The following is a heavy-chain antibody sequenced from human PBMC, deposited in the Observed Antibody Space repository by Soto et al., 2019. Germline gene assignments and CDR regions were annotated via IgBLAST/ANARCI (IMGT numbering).Heavy chain of an antibody. D-gene: IGHD6-19*01. CDR3: ARDGQSLTPYALDV. J-gene: IGHJ6*02. V-gene: IGHV3-33*01. Sequence: QVQVVESGGGVVQPGRSLRLSCTASGFTFSGHAMHWVRQAPGKGLEWLAQIWSDDRNKYHADSVKGRFTFSRDNSKNTVYVQMDNLRVEDTAVYYCARDGQSLTPYALDVWGQGTSVTVSS. CDR2: IWSDDRNK. CDR1: GFTFSGHA.